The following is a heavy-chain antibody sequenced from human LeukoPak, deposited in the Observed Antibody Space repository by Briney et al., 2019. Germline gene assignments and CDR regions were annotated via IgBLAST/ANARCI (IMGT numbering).Heavy chain of an antibody. Sequence: SQTLSLTCTVSGGSISSGGYYWSWIRQHPGKGLEWIGYIYYSGSTYYNPSLKSRVTISVDTSKNQFSLKLNSVTPEDTAVYYCARVVATIDAFDIWGQGTMVTVSS. V-gene: IGHV4-31*03. J-gene: IGHJ3*02. D-gene: IGHD5-12*01. CDR1: GGSISSGGYY. CDR2: IYYSGST. CDR3: ARVVATIDAFDI.